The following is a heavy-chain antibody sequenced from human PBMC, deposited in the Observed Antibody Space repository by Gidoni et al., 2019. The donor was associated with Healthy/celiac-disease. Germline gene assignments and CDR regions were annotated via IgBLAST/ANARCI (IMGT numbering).Heavy chain of an antibody. Sequence: EVQLVESGGGLVQPGGSLRLSCAASGFTVSSYWMSWVRQAPGKGLEVVANIKQDGSEKYYVDSVKGRFTISRDNAKNSLYLQMNSLRAEDTAVYYCARDRSVVVPAAMWYYFDYWGQGTLVTVSS. CDR1: GFTVSSYW. J-gene: IGHJ4*02. CDR3: ARDRSVVVPAAMWYYFDY. V-gene: IGHV3-7*01. CDR2: IKQDGSEK. D-gene: IGHD2-2*01.